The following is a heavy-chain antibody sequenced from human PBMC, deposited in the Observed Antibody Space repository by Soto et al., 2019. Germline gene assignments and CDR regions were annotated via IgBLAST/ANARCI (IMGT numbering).Heavy chain of an antibody. CDR1: GFSLSTSGVG. CDR3: ARLQYYYDSSGIDY. CDR2: IYWDDDK. V-gene: IGHV2-5*02. J-gene: IGHJ4*02. D-gene: IGHD3-22*01. Sequence: QITLKESGPTLVKPTQTLTLTCTFSGFSLSTSGVGVGWIRQPPGKALEWLALIYWDDDKRYSPSLKSRLTITKDTSKNQVVLTMTTMDPVDTATYYCARLQYYYDSSGIDYWGQGTLVTVSS.